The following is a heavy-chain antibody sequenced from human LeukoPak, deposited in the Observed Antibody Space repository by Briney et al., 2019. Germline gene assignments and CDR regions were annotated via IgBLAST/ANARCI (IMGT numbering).Heavy chain of an antibody. Sequence: SETLSLTCTVSGDSISSYYWSWIRQPPEKGLEWIGYISNTGSTTYNPSLKSRVTISADTSKNHFSLKLKSVTAADTAVYHCARGSLVLFGASRRWYFDLWGRGTLVTVSS. CDR2: ISNTGST. CDR3: ARGSLVLFGASRRWYFDL. D-gene: IGHD2/OR15-2a*01. CDR1: GDSISSYY. J-gene: IGHJ2*01. V-gene: IGHV4-59*01.